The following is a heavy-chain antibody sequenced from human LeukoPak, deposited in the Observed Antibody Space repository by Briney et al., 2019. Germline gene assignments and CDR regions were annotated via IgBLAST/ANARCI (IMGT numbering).Heavy chain of an antibody. V-gene: IGHV3-23*01. CDR3: AKDPYYFDNSGYHPSYFDY. Sequence: GGSLRLSCAASGFTFSSYSMNWVRQAPGKGLEWVSAISGSGDYTYYADSVKGRFTISRDNSKNTLYLQLNSLRGEDTAIYYCAKDPYYFDNSGYHPSYFDYWGQGTLVTVSS. D-gene: IGHD3-22*01. J-gene: IGHJ4*02. CDR1: GFTFSSYS. CDR2: ISGSGDYT.